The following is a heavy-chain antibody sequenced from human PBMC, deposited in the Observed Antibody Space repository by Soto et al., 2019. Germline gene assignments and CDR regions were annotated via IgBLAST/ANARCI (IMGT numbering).Heavy chain of an antibody. CDR1: GYTFTDYD. J-gene: IGHJ5*02. V-gene: IGHV1-8*01. CDR2: MNPNSGET. D-gene: IGHD2-15*01. CDR3: ARVAVAARPGWYNWFDP. Sequence: QEQLVQSGAEVKKPGASVKVSCRTSGYTFTDYDINWVRQATGQGLEWIGWMNPNSGETGYAQKFQGRVTMTRSASLSTAYLELRSLRSEDTAVYYCARVAVAARPGWYNWFDPWGQGTLVTVSS.